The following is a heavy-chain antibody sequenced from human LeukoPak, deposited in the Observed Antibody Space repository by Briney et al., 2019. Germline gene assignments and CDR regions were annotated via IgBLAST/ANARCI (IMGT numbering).Heavy chain of an antibody. CDR3: ARAYVSDFWSGYYYYYYIDD. V-gene: IGHV1-18*01. CDR2: ISAYNGNT. D-gene: IGHD3-3*01. CDR1: GYTFTSYG. J-gene: IGHJ6*03. Sequence: GAPVKVSCKASGYTFTSYGISWVRQAPGQGLEWMGWISAYNGNTNYAQKLQGRVTMTTDTSTSTAYMELRSLRSDDTAVYYCARAYVSDFWSGYYYYYYIDDWGKGTTVTVSS.